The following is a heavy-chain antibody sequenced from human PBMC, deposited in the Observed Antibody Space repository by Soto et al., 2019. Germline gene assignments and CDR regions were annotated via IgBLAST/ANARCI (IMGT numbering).Heavy chain of an antibody. CDR3: ARDARGTRGFDEMDI. J-gene: IGHJ6*02. D-gene: IGHD3-9*01. Sequence: GASVKVSCKASGYIFXGYHIHGVRQAPGRGLEWMGWINPNSGDTEYAQNFQGRVTMTRDTSFNLVYMEMSGLMSDDTAVYYCARDARGTRGFDEMDIWGQGTTVTVSS. CDR1: GYIFXGYH. CDR2: INPNSGDT. V-gene: IGHV1-2*02.